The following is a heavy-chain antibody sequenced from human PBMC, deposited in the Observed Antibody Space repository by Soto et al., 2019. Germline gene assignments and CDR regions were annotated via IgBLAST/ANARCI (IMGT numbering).Heavy chain of an antibody. J-gene: IGHJ6*02. CDR3: ARPKGSGSYGMDV. CDR2: ISYDGSNK. CDR1: GFTFSSYA. V-gene: IGHV3-30-3*01. Sequence: GGSLRLSCAASGFTFSSYAMHWVRQAPGKGLEWVAVISYDGSNKYYADSVKGRFTISRDNSKNTLYLQMNSLRAEDTAVYYCARPKGSGSYGMDVWGQGTTVTVSS. D-gene: IGHD3-10*01.